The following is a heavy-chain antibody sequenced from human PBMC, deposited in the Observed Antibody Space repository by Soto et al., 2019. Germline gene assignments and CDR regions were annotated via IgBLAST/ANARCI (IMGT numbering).Heavy chain of an antibody. CDR3: ARETGYSSGWRQDY. D-gene: IGHD6-19*01. J-gene: IGHJ4*02. Sequence: LRLSCAASGFTFSSYWMHWVRQAPGKGLVWVSRINSDGSSISYADSVKGRFTISRDNAKNTLYLQMNSLRVEDTVVYYCARETGYSSGWRQDYWGQGTLVTVSS. CDR2: INSDGSSI. V-gene: IGHV3-74*01. CDR1: GFTFSSYW.